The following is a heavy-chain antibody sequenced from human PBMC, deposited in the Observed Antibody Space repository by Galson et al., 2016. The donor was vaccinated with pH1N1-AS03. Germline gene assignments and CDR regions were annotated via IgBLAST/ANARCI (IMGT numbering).Heavy chain of an antibody. V-gene: IGHV3-48*03. CDR1: GFTFSLYE. Sequence: SLRLSCAASGFTFSLYEMNWVRQAPGKGLEWVSFISSSGATKHYADSVEGRFTISRDNAKNSLYPQMSSLRAEDTAVYYCASRPGYTAYWGHGTLVAVSS. CDR2: ISSSGATK. J-gene: IGHJ4*01. D-gene: IGHD6-13*01. CDR3: ASRPGYTAY.